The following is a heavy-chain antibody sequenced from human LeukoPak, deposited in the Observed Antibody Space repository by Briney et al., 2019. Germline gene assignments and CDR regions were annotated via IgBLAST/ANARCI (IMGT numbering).Heavy chain of an antibody. CDR1: GFTVSSSA. Sequence: PGGSLTLSCAASGFTVSSSAMQCVRRAPRGGLVWVAVISYDGRNEYYADSVKGRFTTSRDNSKSTLYLQMNSLRAEDTAVYYCAREGDRLLWPAAYWGQGTLVTVSS. CDR2: ISYDGRNE. CDR3: AREGDRLLWPAAY. V-gene: IGHV3-30*04. J-gene: IGHJ4*02. D-gene: IGHD3-10*01.